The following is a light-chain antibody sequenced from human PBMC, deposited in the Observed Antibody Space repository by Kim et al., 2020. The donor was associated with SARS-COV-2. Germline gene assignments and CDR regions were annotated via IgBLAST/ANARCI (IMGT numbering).Light chain of an antibody. CDR2: DAS. V-gene: IGKV3-11*01. CDR3: QQRSSWPWT. CDR1: QSVTHY. J-gene: IGKJ1*01. Sequence: EIVWTQSPVTLSLSPGERATLSCRASQSVTHYLAWYQQKRGQAPRLLIYDASNRATGIPARFSGSGSGTDFTLTISSLEPEDFAVYYCQQRSSWPWTFGQGTKVDIK.